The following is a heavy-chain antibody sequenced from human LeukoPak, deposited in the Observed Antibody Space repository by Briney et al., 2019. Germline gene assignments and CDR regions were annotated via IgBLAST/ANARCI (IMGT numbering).Heavy chain of an antibody. CDR1: GGSISNYY. Sequence: SETLSLTCPVSGGSISNYYWSWIRQPPGKGLEWIGYIYYGGSTNCNPSLESRVTISVDTSKNQFSLRLSSVTAADTAIYYCAISHLGKQQFFDYWGQGTRVTVSS. V-gene: IGHV4-59*01. D-gene: IGHD5-18*01. J-gene: IGHJ4*02. CDR2: IYYGGST. CDR3: AISHLGKQQFFDY.